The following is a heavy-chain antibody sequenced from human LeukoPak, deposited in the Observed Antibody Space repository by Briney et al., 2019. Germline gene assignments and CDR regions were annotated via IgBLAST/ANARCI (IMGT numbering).Heavy chain of an antibody. D-gene: IGHD3-3*01. V-gene: IGHV4-38-2*01. J-gene: IGHJ4*02. Sequence: PSETLSLTCAVSGYSISSGYYWGWIRQPPGKGLEWIGSIYHSGSTYYNPSLKSGVTISVDTSKNQFSLKLSSVTAADTAVYYCAGLDDFWSGYSPDDYWGQGTLVTVSS. CDR2: IYHSGST. CDR3: AGLDDFWSGYSPDDY. CDR1: GYSISSGYY.